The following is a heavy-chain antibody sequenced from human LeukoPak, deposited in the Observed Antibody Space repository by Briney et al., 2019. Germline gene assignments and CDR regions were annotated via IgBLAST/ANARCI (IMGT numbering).Heavy chain of an antibody. J-gene: IGHJ5*02. V-gene: IGHV4-31*03. CDR1: GGSIRSGGYY. CDR2: IYYSGST. CDR3: ARGASNYGSFWFDP. D-gene: IGHD4-11*01. Sequence: PSQTLSLTCTVSGGSIRSGGYYWSWIRQHPGKGLEWIGNIYYSGSTSYNPSLKSRVTISVDTSKNQFSLKPNSVTAADTAVYYCARGASNYGSFWFDPWGQGTLVTVSS.